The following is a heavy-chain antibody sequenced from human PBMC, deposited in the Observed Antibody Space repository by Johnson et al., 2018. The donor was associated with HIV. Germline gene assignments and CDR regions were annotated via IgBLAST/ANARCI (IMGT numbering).Heavy chain of an antibody. CDR3: AKGAYYDDSSGDHYDVPRGALDI. CDR1: GLPFRSYA. Sequence: EVQLVESGGGLVQPGGSLRLSCAASGLPFRSYAMSWVRQAPGKGLEWVSDIGGSGGRTYYADSVKGRFTISRDNSKNTVYLQMKGLRAGDTAVYYCAKGAYYDDSSGDHYDVPRGALDIWGQGTMVTVSS. D-gene: IGHD3-22*01. J-gene: IGHJ3*02. CDR2: IGGSGGRT. V-gene: IGHV3-23*04.